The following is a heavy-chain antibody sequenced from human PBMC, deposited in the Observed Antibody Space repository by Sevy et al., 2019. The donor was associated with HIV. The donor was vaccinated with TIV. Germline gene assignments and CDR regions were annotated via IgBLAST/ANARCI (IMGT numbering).Heavy chain of an antibody. Sequence: ETLSLTCTVSGGSISSYYWSWIRQPPGKGLEWVSGMSGSGGSTYYADSVKGRFTISRDNSKKTLYLQMNSLRGEDTAVYYCAREMAIITRYIDYWGQGTLVTVSS. J-gene: IGHJ4*02. CDR2: MSGSGGST. V-gene: IGHV3-23*01. CDR1: GGSISSYY. D-gene: IGHD5-12*01. CDR3: AREMAIITRYIDY.